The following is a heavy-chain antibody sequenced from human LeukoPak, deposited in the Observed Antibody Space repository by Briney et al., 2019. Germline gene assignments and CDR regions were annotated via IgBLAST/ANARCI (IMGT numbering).Heavy chain of an antibody. D-gene: IGHD3-10*01. V-gene: IGHV1-2*06. CDR2: INPNSGGT. J-gene: IGHJ5*02. CDR1: GYTFTGYY. Sequence: ASVKVSCKASGYTFTGYYMHWVRQAPGQGLEWMGRINPNSGGTNYAQKFQGRVTMTRDTSISTAYMELSRLRSDDTAVYYCARGGPSFGSKYNWFDPWGQGTLVTVSS. CDR3: ARGGPSFGSKYNWFDP.